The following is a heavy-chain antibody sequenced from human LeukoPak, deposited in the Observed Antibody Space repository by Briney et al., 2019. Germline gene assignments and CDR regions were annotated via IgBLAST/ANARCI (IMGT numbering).Heavy chain of an antibody. Sequence: SETLSLTCAVYGGSFSGYYWSWIRQPPGKGLEWIGEINHSGSTNYNPSLKSRVTISVDKSKNQFSLKLSSVTAADTAVYYCVRDSGFGFDYWGQGTLVTVSS. V-gene: IGHV4-34*01. J-gene: IGHJ4*02. CDR3: VRDSGFGFDY. D-gene: IGHD3-10*01. CDR2: INHSGST. CDR1: GGSFSGYY.